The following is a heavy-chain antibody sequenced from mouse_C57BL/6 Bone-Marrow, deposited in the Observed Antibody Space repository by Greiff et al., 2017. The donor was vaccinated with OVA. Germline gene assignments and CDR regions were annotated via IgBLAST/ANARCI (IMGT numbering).Heavy chain of an antibody. V-gene: IGHV1-52*01. Sequence: QVQLQQPGAELVRPGSSVKLSCKASGYTFTSYWMHWVKQRPIQGLEWIGNIDPSDSETHYNQKFKDKATLTVDKSSSTAYMQLSSLTSEDSAVYYCAREGWDDAMDYWGRGTSVTVSS. CDR3: AREGWDDAMDY. CDR1: GYTFTSYW. D-gene: IGHD3-3*01. CDR2: IDPSDSET. J-gene: IGHJ4*01.